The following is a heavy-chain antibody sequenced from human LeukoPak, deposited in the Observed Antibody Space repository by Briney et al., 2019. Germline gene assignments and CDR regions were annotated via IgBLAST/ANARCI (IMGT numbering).Heavy chain of an antibody. CDR2: ISGSGGST. D-gene: IGHD6-13*01. J-gene: IGHJ5*02. CDR1: GFTFSSYG. V-gene: IGHV3-23*01. CDR3: ARGTSSSWYAWFDP. Sequence: GGSLRLSCAASGFTFSSYGMSWVRQAPGKGLEWVSAISGSGGSTFYADSVKGRFTISRDNAKNSLYLQMNSLRAEDTAVYYCARGTSSSWYAWFDPWGQGTLVTVSS.